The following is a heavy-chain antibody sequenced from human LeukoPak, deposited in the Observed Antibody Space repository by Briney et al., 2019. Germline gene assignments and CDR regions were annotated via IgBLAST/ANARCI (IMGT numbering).Heavy chain of an antibody. J-gene: IGHJ4*02. D-gene: IGHD6-19*01. V-gene: IGHV3-30-3*01. CDR2: ISYDGSNK. CDR1: GFTFSSYA. Sequence: PGGSLRLSCAASGFTFSSYAMQWVRQAPGKGLEGVAVISYDGSNKYYADSVKGRFTISRDNSKNTLYLQMNSLRAEDTAVYYCARDLIAVDGGYWGQGTLVTVSS. CDR3: ARDLIAVDGGY.